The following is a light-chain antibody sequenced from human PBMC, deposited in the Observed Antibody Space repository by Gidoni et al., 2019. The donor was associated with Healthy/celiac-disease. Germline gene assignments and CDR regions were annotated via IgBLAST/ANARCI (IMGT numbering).Light chain of an antibody. J-gene: IGKJ2*01. CDR3: QQYNNWPLT. V-gene: IGKV3-15*01. Sequence: IVMTQSPATLSVSPGERATLSCRASQSVSSNLAWYQQKPGQAPRLLIYGASTRATGIPARFSGSGSGTEFTPTISSLQSEDFAVYYCQQYNNWPLTFGQGTKLEIK. CDR1: QSVSSN. CDR2: GAS.